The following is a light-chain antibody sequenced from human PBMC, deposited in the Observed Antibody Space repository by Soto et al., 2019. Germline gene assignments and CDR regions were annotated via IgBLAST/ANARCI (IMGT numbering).Light chain of an antibody. CDR2: EVS. Sequence: QFALTQPASVSGSPGQPITISCTGTTSDVGGYVSWYQQHPGKAPKLIIYEVSNRPSGVSNRFSGSKSGNTASLTISGLQAEDEAGYYCSSYTDTSTLVFGSGTKVTVL. CDR1: TSDVGGY. V-gene: IGLV2-14*01. J-gene: IGLJ1*01. CDR3: SSYTDTSTLV.